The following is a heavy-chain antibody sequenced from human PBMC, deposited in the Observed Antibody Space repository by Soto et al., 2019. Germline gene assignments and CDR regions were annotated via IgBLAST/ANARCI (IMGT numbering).Heavy chain of an antibody. V-gene: IGHV4-31*03. CDR2: IYHSGST. CDR1: GGSIRSTRYY. Sequence: QVQLQESGPGLVKPSQTLSLTCTVSGGSIRSTRYYWSWIRQHPGKGLEWIAYIYHSGSTYYNPYVKSRVAMSVDTSRNHFSLSRSSVTDADTTMFFCAKVTSEFRITMYGGVIGTMNVCGQGTSVSGSS. D-gene: IGHD3-3*01. CDR3: AKVTSEFRITMYGGVIGTMNV. J-gene: IGHJ6*02.